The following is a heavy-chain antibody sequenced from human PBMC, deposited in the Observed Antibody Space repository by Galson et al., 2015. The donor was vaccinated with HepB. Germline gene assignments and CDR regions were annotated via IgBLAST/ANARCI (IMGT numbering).Heavy chain of an antibody. D-gene: IGHD6-19*01. CDR2: ISYDGSNK. V-gene: IGHV3-30*18. CDR1: GFTFSSYG. CDR3: AKDRTISPLPGIAVTFDY. Sequence: SLRLSCAASGFTFSSYGMHWVRQAPGKGLEWVAVISYDGSNKYYADSVKGRFTISRDNSKNTLYLQMNSLRAEDTAVYYCAKDRTISPLPGIAVTFDYWGQGTLVTVSS. J-gene: IGHJ4*02.